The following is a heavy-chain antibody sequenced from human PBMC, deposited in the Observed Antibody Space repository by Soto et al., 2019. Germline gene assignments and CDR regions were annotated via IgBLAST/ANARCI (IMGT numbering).Heavy chain of an antibody. D-gene: IGHD3-9*01. Sequence: ASVKVSCKASGYTFTSHGISWVRQAPGQGLEWMGWISAYNGNTNYAQKLQGRVTMTTDTSTSTAYMELRSLRSDDTAVYYCAAQYYDILTGYYGLSLNYFDYWGQGTLVTVSS. V-gene: IGHV1-18*01. J-gene: IGHJ4*02. CDR2: ISAYNGNT. CDR3: AAQYYDILTGYYGLSLNYFDY. CDR1: GYTFTSHG.